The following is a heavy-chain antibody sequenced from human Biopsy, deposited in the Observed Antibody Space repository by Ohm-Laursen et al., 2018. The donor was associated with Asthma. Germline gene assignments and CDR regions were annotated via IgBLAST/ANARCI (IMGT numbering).Heavy chain of an antibody. D-gene: IGHD3-16*01. CDR3: ARIKIRIGAGTDRYFDL. J-gene: IGHJ2*01. V-gene: IGHV1-2*06. CDR1: GYPFTDYY. CDR2: IDPNSGGT. Sequence: ASVKVSCNASGYPFTDYYVHWVRQAPGQGLEWMGRIDPNSGGTNYAQKFLGRVTMTRDTSVNTAFMVLSQLRSDDTAVYYCARIKIRIGAGTDRYFDLWGRGTLVTVSS.